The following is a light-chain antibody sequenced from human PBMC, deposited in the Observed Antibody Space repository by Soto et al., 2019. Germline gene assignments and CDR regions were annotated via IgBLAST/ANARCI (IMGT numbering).Light chain of an antibody. CDR3: AAWDDSLKTYV. V-gene: IGLV1-44*01. CDR1: TSNIGKNT. CDR2: SVN. J-gene: IGLJ1*01. Sequence: QYVLTQPPSASGTPGQRVTISCSGSTSNIGKNTVNWYHQLPGTAPKILIYSVNHRPSGVPDRFSGSKSGTSASLAIRGLQSEDEADYYCAAWDDSLKTYVFGSGTKLTVL.